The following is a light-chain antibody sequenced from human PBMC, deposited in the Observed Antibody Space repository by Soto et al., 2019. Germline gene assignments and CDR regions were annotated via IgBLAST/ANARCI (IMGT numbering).Light chain of an antibody. CDR2: WAY. V-gene: IGKV4-1*01. J-gene: IGKJ1*01. Sequence: IVMTQPQDFLAGSMGERKTSKCKSGRNRLYHSNNRTYLTWYQQKPGQPPKLLIYWAYTRESGVPDQFSGSGSGTDFTLTINTLQAEDVAVYYCQQYYGSPQTVGQGTKVDI. CDR1: RNRLYHSNNRTY. CDR3: QQYYGSPQT.